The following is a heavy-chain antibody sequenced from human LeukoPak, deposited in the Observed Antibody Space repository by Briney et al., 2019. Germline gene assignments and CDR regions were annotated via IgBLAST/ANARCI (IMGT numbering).Heavy chain of an antibody. J-gene: IGHJ4*02. CDR2: SGTDGDT. CDR3: PFDY. V-gene: IGHV3-23*01. CDR1: GFSFSSTA. Sequence: SGGSLRLSCAASGFSFSSTAMSWVRQAPGKGLEWVSASGTDGDTYYADSVQGRFTISRDNSRNTLYLQMTSLRADDTTVYSYPFDYWGQGTLVTVSP.